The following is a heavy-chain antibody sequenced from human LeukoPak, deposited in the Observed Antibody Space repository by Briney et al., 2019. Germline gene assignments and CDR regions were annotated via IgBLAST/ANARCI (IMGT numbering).Heavy chain of an antibody. V-gene: IGHV3-21*01. CDR1: GFTLSGYT. CDR2: ISSGNTYI. J-gene: IGHJ4*02. D-gene: IGHD3-16*02. CDR3: ARWRLYNGSGKGNSRYSFDL. Sequence: GRSLRLSCAASGFTLSGYTMNWVRQAPGKGLEWVSSISSGNTYIYYADSVKGRFTISRDNAKNSLYLQMKSLRAEDTAVYYFARWRLYNGSGKGNSRYSFDLWGQGNLINVFS.